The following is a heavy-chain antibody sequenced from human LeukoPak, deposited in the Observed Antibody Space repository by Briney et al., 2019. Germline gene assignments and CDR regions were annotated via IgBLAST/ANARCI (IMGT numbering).Heavy chain of an antibody. Sequence: SETLSLTCAVYGGSFSGYYWSWIRQPPGKGLEWIGEINHSGSTNYNPSLKSRVTISVDTSKNQFSLKLSSVTAADTAVYYCARHRPLTPYCSSTSCYTDYYGMDVWGQGTTVTVSS. J-gene: IGHJ6*02. V-gene: IGHV4-34*01. D-gene: IGHD2-2*02. CDR2: INHSGST. CDR1: GGSFSGYY. CDR3: ARHRPLTPYCSSTSCYTDYYGMDV.